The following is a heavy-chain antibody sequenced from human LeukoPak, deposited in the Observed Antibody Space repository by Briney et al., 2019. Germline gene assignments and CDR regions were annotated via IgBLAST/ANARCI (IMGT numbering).Heavy chain of an antibody. J-gene: IGHJ4*02. CDR2: IRYDGSNK. D-gene: IGHD2-15*01. Sequence: GGSLRLSCAASGFTFSSYGMHWVRQAPGKGLEWVAFIRYDGSNKYYADSVKGRFTISRDNSKNTLYLQMNSLRAEDTAVYYCARGNGGQSYFDYWGQGTLVTVSS. CDR3: ARGNGGQSYFDY. V-gene: IGHV3-30*02. CDR1: GFTFSSYG.